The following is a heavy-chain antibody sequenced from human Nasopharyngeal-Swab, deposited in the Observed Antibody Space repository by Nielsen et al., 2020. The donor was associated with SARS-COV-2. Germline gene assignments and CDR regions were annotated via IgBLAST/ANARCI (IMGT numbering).Heavy chain of an antibody. CDR2: ISHDGSNR. J-gene: IGHJ6*01. D-gene: IGHD2/OR15-2a*01. V-gene: IGHV3-30*18. Sequence: GESLKISCAASGFIFSDYTINWVRQVPGKGLEWVAVISHDGSNRYYADSVKGRIAISRDNSKDTMYLQMNSLRLEDTAIYHCAKDLKYCTSSTCFKASYYYGLDVWGQGTSVTVSS. CDR3: AKDLKYCTSSTCFKASYYYGLDV. CDR1: GFIFSDYT.